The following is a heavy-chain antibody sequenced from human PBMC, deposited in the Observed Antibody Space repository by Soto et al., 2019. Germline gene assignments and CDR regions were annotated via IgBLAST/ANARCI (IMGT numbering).Heavy chain of an antibody. CDR3: TRSVDGAFDP. V-gene: IGHV3-74*01. CDR1: GFTFSNYW. Sequence: EVQLVESGGRLVQPGGSLRLSCAASGFTFSNYWMHWVRQTPGMGLVWVSRVNSDGSSTIYADYVKGRFTISRDNAKNTLYLQMNSLRAEDTAVYYCTRSVDGAFDPWGQGTLVTVSS. CDR2: VNSDGSST. J-gene: IGHJ5*02. D-gene: IGHD3-16*01.